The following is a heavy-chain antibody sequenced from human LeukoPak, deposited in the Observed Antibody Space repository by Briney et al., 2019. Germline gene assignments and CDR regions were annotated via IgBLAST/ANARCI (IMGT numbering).Heavy chain of an antibody. Sequence: GGSLRLSCAAPGFTFSSYAMSWVRQAPGKGLEWVSAISGSGGSTYYADPVKGRFTISRDNSKNTLYLQMNSLRAEDTAVYYCAKHLPRRATVTTPTQHGLWGQGTLVTVSS. CDR3: AKHLPRRATVTTPTQHGL. V-gene: IGHV3-23*01. J-gene: IGHJ4*02. CDR1: GFTFSSYA. CDR2: ISGSGGST. D-gene: IGHD4-17*01.